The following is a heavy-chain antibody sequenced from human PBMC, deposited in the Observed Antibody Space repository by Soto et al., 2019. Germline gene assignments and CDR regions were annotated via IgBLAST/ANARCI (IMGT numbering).Heavy chain of an antibody. V-gene: IGHV3-7*03. J-gene: IGHJ3*02. CDR1: GFTSSTYW. D-gene: IGHD1-26*01. Sequence: GGSLRLSCAASGFTSSTYWMSWVRQAPGKGLEWVANIKQDGSEKYYVDSVKGRFTISRDNAKNSLYLQMNSLRAEDTAVYYCARGGRRSGSYADAFDIWGQGTMVTVSS. CDR2: IKQDGSEK. CDR3: ARGGRRSGSYADAFDI.